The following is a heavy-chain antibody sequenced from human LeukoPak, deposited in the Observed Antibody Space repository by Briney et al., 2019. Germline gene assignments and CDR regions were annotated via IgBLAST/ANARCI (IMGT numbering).Heavy chain of an antibody. Sequence: ASVKDSCKAPGYTSSGYYMHWGRQAPGQGLEWMGWINPNSSGTHYAQKFQGRVTITRDTSISTAYMELSRLRSDDTAVYYCARDRISLIGDLDDGGEGSLVTASS. CDR1: GYTSSGYY. V-gene: IGHV1-2*02. CDR2: INPNSSGT. CDR3: ARDRISLIGDLDD. J-gene: IGHJ4*02. D-gene: IGHD3-16*01.